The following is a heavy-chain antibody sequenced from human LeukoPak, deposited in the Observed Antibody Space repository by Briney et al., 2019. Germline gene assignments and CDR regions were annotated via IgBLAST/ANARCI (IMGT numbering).Heavy chain of an antibody. J-gene: IGHJ6*04. CDR3: ARNQYSGSYSPRDGMDV. D-gene: IGHD1-26*01. Sequence: AASVKVSCKASGYTFTGYYMHWVRQALGQGLEWMGWINPSSGGTNYAQKFQGRVTMTRDTSISTAYMELSRLTSDDTAMYYCARNQYSGSYSPRDGMDVWGKGTTVTVSS. V-gene: IGHV1-2*02. CDR1: GYTFTGYY. CDR2: INPSSGGT.